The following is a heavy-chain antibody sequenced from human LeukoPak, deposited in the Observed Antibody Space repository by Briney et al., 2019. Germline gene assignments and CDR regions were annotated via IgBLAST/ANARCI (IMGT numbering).Heavy chain of an antibody. Sequence: SETLSLTCAVYGGSFSGYYWSWIRQPPGKGLEWIGYIYYSGSTNYKPSLKSRVTISVDTSKNQFSLKVSSVTAADTAVYYCAREGGYDQIDYWGQGTLVTVSS. CDR1: GGSFSGYY. J-gene: IGHJ4*02. D-gene: IGHD5-12*01. CDR2: IYYSGST. CDR3: AREGGYDQIDY. V-gene: IGHV4-59*01.